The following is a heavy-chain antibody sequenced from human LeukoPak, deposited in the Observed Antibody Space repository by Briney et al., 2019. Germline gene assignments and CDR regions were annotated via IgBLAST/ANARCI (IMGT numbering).Heavy chain of an antibody. J-gene: IGHJ2*01. CDR2: IYPGDSDT. CDR1: GYTFSTYW. CDR3: ARQGYGDWYFDF. D-gene: IGHD4-17*01. Sequence: GESLKISCQGSGYTFSTYWIAWVRQMPGKGLEWMGIIYPGDSDTRYSPSFQGQVTISADKSISTAYLQWSSLKASDTAMYYCARQGYGDWYFDFWGRGTLVTVPS. V-gene: IGHV5-51*01.